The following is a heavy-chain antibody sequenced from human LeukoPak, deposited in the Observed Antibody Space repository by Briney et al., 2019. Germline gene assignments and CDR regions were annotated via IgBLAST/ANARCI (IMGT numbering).Heavy chain of an antibody. CDR3: ARDMEQQLTLYYFDY. V-gene: IGHV3-53*01. CDR1: GFTVSSNY. CDR2: IYSGGST. Sequence: PGGSLRLSCAASGFTVSSNYMSWVRQAPGKGLEWVSVIYSGGSTYYADSVKGRFTISRDNSKNTLYLQMNSLRAEDTAVYYCARDMEQQLTLYYFDYWGQGTLVTVSS. J-gene: IGHJ4*02. D-gene: IGHD6-13*01.